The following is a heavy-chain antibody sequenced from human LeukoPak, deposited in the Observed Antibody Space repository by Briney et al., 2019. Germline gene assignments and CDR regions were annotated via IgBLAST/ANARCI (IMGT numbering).Heavy chain of an antibody. CDR3: ANGYTGAWSRPYGMDA. CDR1: GFPFSSYG. V-gene: IGHV3-23*01. J-gene: IGHJ6*02. CDR2: VSGGGGGT. Sequence: GGSLRLSCAASGFPFSSYGMSWVRQAPGKGLERVSAVSGGGGGTYYADSVRGRLTISRDNSKNTLYLQMNSLRAEDTAVYYCANGYTGAWSRPYGMDAWGQGTTVTVSS. D-gene: IGHD6-19*01.